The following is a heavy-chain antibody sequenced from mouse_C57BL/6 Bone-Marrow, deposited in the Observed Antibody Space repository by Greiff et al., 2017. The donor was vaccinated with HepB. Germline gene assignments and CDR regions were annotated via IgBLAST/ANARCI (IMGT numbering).Heavy chain of an antibody. CDR3: ARGVTGPWFAY. J-gene: IGHJ3*01. D-gene: IGHD2-1*01. V-gene: IGHV5-17*01. CDR2: ISSGSSTI. Sequence: EVKLEESGGGLVKPGGSLKLSCAASGFTFSDYGMHWVRQAPEKGLEWVAYISSGSSTIYYADTVKGRFTISRDNAKNTLFLQMTSLRSEDTAMYYCARGVTGPWFAYWGQGTLVTVSA. CDR1: GFTFSDYG.